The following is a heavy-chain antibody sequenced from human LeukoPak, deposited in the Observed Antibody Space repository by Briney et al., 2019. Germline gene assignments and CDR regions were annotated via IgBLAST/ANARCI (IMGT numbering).Heavy chain of an antibody. V-gene: IGHV3-23*01. CDR1: GFTFSHYA. CDR2: LTDSGDAT. D-gene: IGHD5-12*01. CDR3: ARGYSHNSGGWLDP. Sequence: PGGSLRLSCAVSGFTFSHYAMSWVRQAPGTGLEWVGSLTDSGDATYYADSVKGLLTISRDNSNSTLYLHISGLRDEDTAVYYCARGYSHNSGGWLDPWGQGTLVTVSS. J-gene: IGHJ5*02.